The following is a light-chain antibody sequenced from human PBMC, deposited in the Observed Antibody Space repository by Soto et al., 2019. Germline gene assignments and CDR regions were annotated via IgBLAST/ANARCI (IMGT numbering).Light chain of an antibody. CDR1: QSLLQTNGYNY. V-gene: IGKV2-28*01. CDR2: LGS. Sequence: DIVMTQSPLSLPVTPGEPASISCRSSQSLLQTNGYNYLDWYLQKPGQTPQLLIYLGSNRDSGVHDRFSCSGSGADVTLKISRVEAEDVGVYYCMQALQTPWAFGQGTKVEIK. J-gene: IGKJ1*01. CDR3: MQALQTPWA.